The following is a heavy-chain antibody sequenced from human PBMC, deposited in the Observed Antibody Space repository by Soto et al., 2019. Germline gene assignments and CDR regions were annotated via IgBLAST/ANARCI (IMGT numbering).Heavy chain of an antibody. V-gene: IGHV4-59*01. Sequence: SETLSLTCTVSGVSISSYYWSWIRQPPGEGLEWIGYIYYSGSTNYNPSLKSRVTISVDTSKNQFSLKLSSVTAADTAVYYCARSSVGSSMAVWGKGTTVTVAS. CDR2: IYYSGST. D-gene: IGHD1-26*01. CDR1: GVSISSYY. CDR3: ARSSVGSSMAV. J-gene: IGHJ6*04.